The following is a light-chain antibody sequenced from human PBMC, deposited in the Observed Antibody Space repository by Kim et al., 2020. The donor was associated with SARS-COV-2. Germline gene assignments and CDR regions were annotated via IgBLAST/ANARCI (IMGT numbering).Light chain of an antibody. V-gene: IGLV2-11*01. CDR3: CSYAGSSYV. CDR2: DVS. Sequence: PGQSVTISCTGTSSDVGGYNYVSWYQQHPGKAPKLMIFDVSKRPSGVPDRFSGSKSGNTASLTISGLQAEDEADYYCCSYAGSSYVFGTGTKVTVL. J-gene: IGLJ1*01. CDR1: SSDVGGYNY.